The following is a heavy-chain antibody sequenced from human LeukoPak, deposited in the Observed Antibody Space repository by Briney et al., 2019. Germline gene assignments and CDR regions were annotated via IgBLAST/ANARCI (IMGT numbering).Heavy chain of an antibody. CDR1: GGSFSGYY. Sequence: SETLSLTCAVYGGSFSGYYWSWIRQTPGKGLEWIGEINRSGSTNYNPSLKSRVTISVDTSKNQFSLKLSSVTAADTAVYYCARERPPYYYRSGSYRAFDIWGQGTMVTVSS. J-gene: IGHJ3*02. D-gene: IGHD3-10*01. CDR2: INRSGST. CDR3: ARERPPYYYRSGSYRAFDI. V-gene: IGHV4-34*01.